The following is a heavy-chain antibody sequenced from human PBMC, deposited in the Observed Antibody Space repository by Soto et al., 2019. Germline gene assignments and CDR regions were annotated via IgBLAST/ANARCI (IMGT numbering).Heavy chain of an antibody. V-gene: IGHV4-34*01. CDR3: ARAGRGSGWHYYYYYMDV. J-gene: IGHJ6*03. Sequence: SETLSLTCAVYGGSFSGYYWSWIRQPPGKGLEWIGEINHSGSTNYNPSLKSRVTISVDTSKNQFSLKLSSVTAADTAVYYCARAGRGSGWHYYYYYMDVWGKGTTVTVSS. D-gene: IGHD6-19*01. CDR1: GGSFSGYY. CDR2: INHSGST.